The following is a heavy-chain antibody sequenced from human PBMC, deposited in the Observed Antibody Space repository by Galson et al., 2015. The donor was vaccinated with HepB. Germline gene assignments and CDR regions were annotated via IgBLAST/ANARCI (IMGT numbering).Heavy chain of an antibody. D-gene: IGHD2-21*02. J-gene: IGHJ4*02. CDR3: ASPFCIGGNCYPLWY. V-gene: IGHV3-53*01. CDR2: IYSGGHA. Sequence: SLRLSCAASGFIVRTSYMSWVRQAPGKGLQWVSTIYSGGHAFYADSVKGRFTISRDTSKNTVYLQMNSLRVEDTAVYYCASPFCIGGNCYPLWYWGQGTLVTVSS. CDR1: GFIVRTSY.